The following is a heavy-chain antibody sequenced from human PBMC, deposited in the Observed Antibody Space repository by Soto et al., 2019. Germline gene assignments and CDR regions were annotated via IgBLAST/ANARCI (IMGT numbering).Heavy chain of an antibody. CDR1: GGSISSGGYS. CDR3: ARHGDILTGYYMAWFDP. J-gene: IGHJ5*02. Sequence: SETLSLTFAVSGGSISSGGYSWSWIRQPPGKGLEWIGYIYHSGSTYYNPSLKSRVTISVDRSKNQFSLKLSSVTAADTAVYYCARHGDILTGYYMAWFDPWGQGTLVTVSS. D-gene: IGHD3-9*01. CDR2: IYHSGST. V-gene: IGHV4-30-2*01.